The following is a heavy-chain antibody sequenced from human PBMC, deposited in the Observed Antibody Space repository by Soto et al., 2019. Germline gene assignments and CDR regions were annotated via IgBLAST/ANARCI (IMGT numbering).Heavy chain of an antibody. J-gene: IGHJ6*02. CDR2: IIPIFDTA. Sequence: VKVSCKASGGTFSDYTINWVRQAPGQRLEWMGGIIPIFDTANYAEKFQGRVTITADESTSTSFMEVSSLRSEDTAVYYCARNGTLTGYSYGMDVWGQGTMVTVSS. D-gene: IGHD1-1*01. V-gene: IGHV1-69*13. CDR3: ARNGTLTGYSYGMDV. CDR1: GGTFSDYT.